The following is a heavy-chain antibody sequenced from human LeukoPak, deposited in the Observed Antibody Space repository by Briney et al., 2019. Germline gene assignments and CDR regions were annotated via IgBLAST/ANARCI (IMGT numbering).Heavy chain of an antibody. V-gene: IGHV4-59*01. CDR1: GGSISSYY. Sequence: PSETLSLTCTVSGGSISSYYWSWIRQPPGKGLEWIGYIYYSGSTNYNPSLKSRVTISVDTSKNQFSLKLSSVTVADTAVYYCARVRPCGYSGYVIRGCEYYFDYWGQGTLVTVSS. CDR3: ARVRPCGYSGYVIRGCEYYFDY. D-gene: IGHD5-12*01. J-gene: IGHJ4*02. CDR2: IYYSGST.